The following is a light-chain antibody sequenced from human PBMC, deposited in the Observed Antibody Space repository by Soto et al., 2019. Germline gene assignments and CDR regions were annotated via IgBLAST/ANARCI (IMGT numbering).Light chain of an antibody. V-gene: IGKV3-20*01. CDR1: QSVSSSY. J-gene: IGKJ1*01. Sequence: EIVLTQSPGTLSLSPGERATLSCRASQSVSSSYLAWNQQKPGQAPRLLIYGASSRATGIPDRFSGSWFGTDFTLTISRLEPEDFAVYYCQQYGSSLWTFGQGTKVDIK. CDR2: GAS. CDR3: QQYGSSLWT.